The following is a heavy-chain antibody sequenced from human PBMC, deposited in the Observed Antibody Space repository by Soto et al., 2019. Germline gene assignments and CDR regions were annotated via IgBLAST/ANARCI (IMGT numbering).Heavy chain of an antibody. CDR1: GYTFTGYY. D-gene: IGHD3-22*01. J-gene: IGHJ2*01. V-gene: IGHV1-2*02. CDR3: ARDTIGYYYDSSGYYGKWYFDL. CDR2: SNPNSGGT. Sequence: ASVKVSCKASGYTFTGYYMHWSRQAPGQGLEWMGWSNPNSGGTNYAQKFQGRVTMTRDTSISTAYMELSRLRSDDTAVYYCARDTIGYYYDSSGYYGKWYFDLWGRGTLVTVSS.